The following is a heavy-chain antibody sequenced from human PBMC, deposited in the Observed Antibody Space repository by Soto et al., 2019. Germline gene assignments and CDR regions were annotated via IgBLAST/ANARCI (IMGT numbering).Heavy chain of an antibody. J-gene: IGHJ5*02. CDR1: GYTLTELS. D-gene: IGHD3-10*01. V-gene: IGHV1-24*01. Sequence: ASVKVSCKVSGYTLTELSMHWVRQAPGKGLEWMGGFDPEDGETIYAQKFQGRVTMTEDTSTDTAYMELSSLRSEDTAVYYCATRSGITMVRGVPTDWFDPWGQGTLVTVSS. CDR2: FDPEDGET. CDR3: ATRSGITMVRGVPTDWFDP.